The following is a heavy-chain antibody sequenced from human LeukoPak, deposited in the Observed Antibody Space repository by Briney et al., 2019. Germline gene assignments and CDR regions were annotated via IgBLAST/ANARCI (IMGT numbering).Heavy chain of an antibody. Sequence: ASVKVSCKASGGTLSSDAISWVRQAPGQGLEWMGGISPYDGSTKFAQKFQGRVTMSTETSRNTAYMELRSLRSDDTAVYYCARDGSPRYTYGLRHWGQGTLVTVSS. CDR1: GGTLSSDA. J-gene: IGHJ4*02. CDR3: ARDGSPRYTYGLRH. D-gene: IGHD5-18*01. CDR2: ISPYDGST. V-gene: IGHV1-18*01.